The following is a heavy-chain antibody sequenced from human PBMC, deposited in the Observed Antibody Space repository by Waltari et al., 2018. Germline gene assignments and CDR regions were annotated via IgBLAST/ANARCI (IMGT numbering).Heavy chain of an antibody. CDR2: IKHKGNT. CDR1: GYPIRDGYF. Sequence: QVQLQESGPGQLKPSETLSLTCSVSGYPIRDGYFWGWIRLPPGKGLEWIGSIKHKGNTYYNPSLKSRVTLSLDTSKNQFSLTLTSVTAADTPLYYCARDLYGGNAAEYFDPWGQGTLLTVSS. D-gene: IGHD4-17*01. CDR3: ARDLYGGNAAEYFDP. J-gene: IGHJ4*02. V-gene: IGHV4-38-2*02.